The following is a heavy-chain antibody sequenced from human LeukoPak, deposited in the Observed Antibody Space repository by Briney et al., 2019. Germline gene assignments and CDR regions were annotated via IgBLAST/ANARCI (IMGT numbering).Heavy chain of an antibody. J-gene: IGHJ4*02. CDR2: ISAYNGNT. D-gene: IGHD2-2*01. Sequence: ASVKVSCKASGYTFTSYGISWVRQAPGQGLEWMGWISAYNGNTNYAQKFQGRVTMTRNTSISTAYMELSSLRSEDTAVYYCAITPAPPVVPAADDYWGQGTLVTVPS. CDR3: AITPAPPVVPAADDY. V-gene: IGHV1-18*01. CDR1: GYTFTSYG.